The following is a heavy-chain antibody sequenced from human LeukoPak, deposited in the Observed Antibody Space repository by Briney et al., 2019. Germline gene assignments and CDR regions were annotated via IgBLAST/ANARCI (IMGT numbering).Heavy chain of an antibody. Sequence: GGSLRLSCAASGFTFSSYSMNWVRQAPGKGLEWVSYISSSSSTIYYADSVKGRFTISRDNAKNSLYLQMNSLRAEDTAVYYCAREVNPYYDFWSGFDPKDAFDIWGQGTMVTVSS. CDR2: ISSSSSTI. D-gene: IGHD3-3*01. J-gene: IGHJ3*02. V-gene: IGHV3-48*01. CDR1: GFTFSSYS. CDR3: AREVNPYYDFWSGFDPKDAFDI.